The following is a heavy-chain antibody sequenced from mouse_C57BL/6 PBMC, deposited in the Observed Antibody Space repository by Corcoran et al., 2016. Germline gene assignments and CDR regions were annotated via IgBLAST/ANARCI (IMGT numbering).Heavy chain of an antibody. J-gene: IGHJ3*01. D-gene: IGHD1-1*01. CDR1: GIDFSRYW. CDR3: ARQGYYGLFAY. V-gene: IGHV4-1*01. CDR2: INPDSRTI. Sequence: EVKLLQSGGGLVQPGGSLKLSCAASGIDFSRYWMSWVRRAPGKGLEWIGEINPDSRTINYAPSLKDKFIISRDNAKNTLYVQMSKVRSEDTALYYCARQGYYGLFAYWGQGTLVTVSA.